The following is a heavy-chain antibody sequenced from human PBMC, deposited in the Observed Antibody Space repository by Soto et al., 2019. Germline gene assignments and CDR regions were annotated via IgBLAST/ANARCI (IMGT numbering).Heavy chain of an antibody. CDR1: GFTFSSYW. Sequence: GGSLRLSXAASGFTFSSYWMSWVRQAPGKGLEWVANIKQDGSEKYYVDSVKGRFTISRDNAKNSLYLQMNSLRAEDTAVYYCARGPQGFGESSTDYWGQGTLVTVSS. V-gene: IGHV3-7*01. J-gene: IGHJ4*02. D-gene: IGHD3-10*01. CDR3: ARGPQGFGESSTDY. CDR2: IKQDGSEK.